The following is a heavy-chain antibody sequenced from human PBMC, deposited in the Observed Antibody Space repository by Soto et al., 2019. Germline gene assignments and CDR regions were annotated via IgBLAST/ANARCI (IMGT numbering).Heavy chain of an antibody. CDR1: GGSISSGGYY. CDR3: ARDRDCSGGSCYSD. D-gene: IGHD2-15*01. CDR2: IYYSGST. J-gene: IGHJ4*02. Sequence: QVQLQESGPGLVKPSQTLSLTCTVSGGSISSGGYYWSWIRQHPGTGLEWIGYIYYSGSTYYNPSLKSRVTISVDTSKNQFSLKRSSVTAADTAVYYCARDRDCSGGSCYSDWGQGTLVTVSS. V-gene: IGHV4-31*03.